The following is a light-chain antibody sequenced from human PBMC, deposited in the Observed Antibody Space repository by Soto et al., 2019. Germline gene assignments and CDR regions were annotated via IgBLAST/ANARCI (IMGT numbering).Light chain of an antibody. CDR3: QHYQSGHPIT. Sequence: EILLTQSPDTLSLSQGERATLSCRAAQSVGTRLAWYQHKTGQAPRLLISGASSRATGIPDRFTGSGSETSFTLTISRLEPEDFALYYCQHYQSGHPITFGQGTRLEIK. CDR1: QSVGTR. J-gene: IGKJ5*01. CDR2: GAS. V-gene: IGKV3-20*01.